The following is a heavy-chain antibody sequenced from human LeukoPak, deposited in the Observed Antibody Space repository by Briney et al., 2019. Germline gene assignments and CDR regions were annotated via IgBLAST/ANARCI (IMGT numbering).Heavy chain of an antibody. V-gene: IGHV4-59*01. J-gene: IGHJ5*02. CDR1: GGSISGDY. CDR3: ARDSPRGHIGDP. Sequence: SETLSLTCTVSGGSISGDYWSWILQPPGKGLEWIGHISYSGITNYKPSLKSRVTISTDTSKNQVSLKLKSVTAADTAVYYCARDSPRGHIGDPWGQGTLVTVSS. D-gene: IGHD3-10*01. CDR2: ISYSGIT.